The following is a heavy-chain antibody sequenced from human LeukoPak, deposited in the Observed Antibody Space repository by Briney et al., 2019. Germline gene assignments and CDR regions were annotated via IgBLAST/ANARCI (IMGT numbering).Heavy chain of an antibody. V-gene: IGHV3-30-3*01. J-gene: IGHJ4*02. CDR1: GFTFSSYA. CDR3: ARVTVGYGHFDY. CDR2: ISYDGSNK. D-gene: IGHD5-18*01. Sequence: GGSLRLSCAASGFTFSSYAMHWVRQAPGKGLEWVAVISYDGSNKYYADSVKGRFTISRDNSKNTLYLQMNSLRTEDTAVYYCARVTVGYGHFDYWGQGTLVTVSS.